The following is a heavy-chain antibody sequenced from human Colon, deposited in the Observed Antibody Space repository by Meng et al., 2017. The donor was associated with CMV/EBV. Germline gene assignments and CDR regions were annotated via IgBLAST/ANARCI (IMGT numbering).Heavy chain of an antibody. D-gene: IGHD3-3*01. CDR1: GFTFSNAW. V-gene: IGHV3-15*01. CDR2: IKSKTDGGTT. CDR3: TTMGYDFWSGYGYYYGMDV. Sequence: GESLKISCAASGFTFSNAWMSWVRQAPGKGLEWVGRIKSKTDGGTTDYAAPVKGRFTISRDDSKNTLYLQMNSLKTEDTAVYYCTTMGYDFWSGYGYYYGMDVWGQGTTVTVSS. J-gene: IGHJ6*02.